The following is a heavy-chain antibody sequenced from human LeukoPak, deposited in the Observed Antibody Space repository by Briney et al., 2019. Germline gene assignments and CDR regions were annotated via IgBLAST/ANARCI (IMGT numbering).Heavy chain of an antibody. Sequence: SETLSLTCTVAGGSISSYYWSCIRQPAGKGLGWSGRIYTRGSTNNNPSLKSRTTLSVDTSKNQFSLKLSPVTAAGTAVYYCARGKGRIVGAIVFDYWGQGTLVTVSS. CDR3: ARGKGRIVGAIVFDY. CDR2: IYTRGST. V-gene: IGHV4-4*07. CDR1: GGSISSYY. J-gene: IGHJ4*02. D-gene: IGHD1-26*01.